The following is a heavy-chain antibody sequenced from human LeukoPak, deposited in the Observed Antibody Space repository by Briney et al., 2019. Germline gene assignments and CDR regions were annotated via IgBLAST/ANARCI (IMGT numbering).Heavy chain of an antibody. CDR1: GYTFTSYY. V-gene: IGHV1-46*01. J-gene: IGHJ2*01. CDR2: INPSGGST. CDR3: ARGVVVVTMAWYFDL. D-gene: IGHD3-22*01. Sequence: ASVKVSCKASGYTFTSYYMHWVRQAPGQGLERMGIINPSGGSTSYAQKFQGRVTMTRDTSTSTVYMELSSLRSEDTAVYYCARGVVVVTMAWYFDLWGRGTLVTVSS.